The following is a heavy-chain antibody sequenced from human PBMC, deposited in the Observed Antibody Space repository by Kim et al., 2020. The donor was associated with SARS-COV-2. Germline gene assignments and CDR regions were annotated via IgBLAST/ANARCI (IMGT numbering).Heavy chain of an antibody. Sequence: SVKVSCKASGGTFSSYAISWVRQAPGQGLEWMGGIIPIFGTANYAQKFQGRVKITADESTSTAYMELSSLRSEDTAVYYCARAHGSNNRYYYYGMDVWGPGTTVTVSS. V-gene: IGHV1-69*13. D-gene: IGHD6-13*01. CDR3: ARAHGSNNRYYYYGMDV. CDR2: IIPIFGTA. CDR1: GGTFSSYA. J-gene: IGHJ6*02.